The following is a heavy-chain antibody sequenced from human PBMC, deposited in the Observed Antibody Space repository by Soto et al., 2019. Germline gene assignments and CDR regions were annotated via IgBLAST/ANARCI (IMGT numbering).Heavy chain of an antibody. J-gene: IGHJ1*01. Sequence: PGGSLRLSCAASGFTFNNYPMTWVRQAPGKGLEWVSSIDARGDSTSYTDSVKGRFTFSRDNSKNTLYLQMNSLRAEDTAVYYCAKYPVAGTRGYFQHWGQGTLVTVSS. D-gene: IGHD6-19*01. CDR2: IDARGDST. CDR1: GFTFNNYP. CDR3: AKYPVAGTRGYFQH. V-gene: IGHV3-23*01.